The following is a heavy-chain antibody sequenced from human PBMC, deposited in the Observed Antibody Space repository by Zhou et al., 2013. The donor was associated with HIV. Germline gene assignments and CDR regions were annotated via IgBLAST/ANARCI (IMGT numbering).Heavy chain of an antibody. D-gene: IGHD1-26*01. CDR3: ATGTYCDF. J-gene: IGHJ4*02. CDR2: INTSGGGT. V-gene: IGHV1-46*02. Sequence: QVQLVQSGAEVKKPGASVKVSCKASEYTFNSLDINWVRQATGQGLEWMGIINTSGGGTTYALKFKGRVTMTRDTSTSTVYMELSSLRSEDTAVYYCATGTYCDFWGQGTLVTVSS. CDR1: EYTFNSLD.